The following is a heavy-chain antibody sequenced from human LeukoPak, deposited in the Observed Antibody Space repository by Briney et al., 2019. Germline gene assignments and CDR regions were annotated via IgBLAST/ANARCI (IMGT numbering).Heavy chain of an antibody. CDR1: GFTFSSYA. V-gene: IGHV3-23*01. CDR3: AKELTIFGEVTQNWFDP. J-gene: IGHJ5*02. Sequence: PGGSLRLSCAASGFTFSSYAMSWVRQAPGTGLEWVSAISGSGGSTYYADSAKGRFTTSTDNSKNTLYLQMNSLRAEDTPVYYCAKELTIFGEVTQNWFDPWGQGTLVTVSS. CDR2: ISGSGGST. D-gene: IGHD3-3*01.